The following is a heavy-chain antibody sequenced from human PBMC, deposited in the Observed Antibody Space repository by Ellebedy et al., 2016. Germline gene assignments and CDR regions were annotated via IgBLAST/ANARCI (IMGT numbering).Heavy chain of an antibody. CDR1: GFSLTNAPMG. CDR2: IYYSGST. V-gene: IGHV4-61*01. D-gene: IGHD3-3*01. CDR3: AREFLANARLRFLEWSPSEHWYFDL. Sequence: SGPTLVKPTETLTLTCTVSGFSLTNAPMGVSWIRQPPGKGLGWIGYIYYSGSTNYNPSLKSRVTISVDTSKNQFSLKLSSVTAADTAVYYCAREFLANARLRFLEWSPSEHWYFDLWGRGTLVTVSS. J-gene: IGHJ2*01.